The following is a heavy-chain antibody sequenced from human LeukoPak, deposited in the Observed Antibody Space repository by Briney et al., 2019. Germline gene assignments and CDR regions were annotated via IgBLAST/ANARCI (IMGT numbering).Heavy chain of an antibody. D-gene: IGHD3-10*01. V-gene: IGHV3-48*04. J-gene: IGHJ3*02. CDR1: GFTFSSYV. CDR2: ISSSGSTI. Sequence: GGSLRLSCAASGFTFSSYVMSRVRQAPGTGLEWVSYISSSGSTIYYADSVKGRFTSSRDNAKISLYPQMSSRRAEDTAVYYCARDRTPNSYYSPHGAFDIWGQGTMVTVSS. CDR3: ARDRTPNSYYSPHGAFDI.